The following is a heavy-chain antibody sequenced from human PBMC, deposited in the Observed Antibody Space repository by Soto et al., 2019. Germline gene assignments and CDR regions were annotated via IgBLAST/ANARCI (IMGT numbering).Heavy chain of an antibody. J-gene: IGHJ4*02. D-gene: IGHD3-22*01. CDR1: GFTFSSYG. CDR2: IWYDGSNK. V-gene: IGHV3-33*01. Sequence: QVQLVESGGGVVQPGRSLRLSCAASGFTFSSYGMHWVRQAPGKGLEWVAVIWYDGSNKYYADSVKGRFTISRDNSKNTLYLQMNSLRAEDTAVYYCAREVNSSGYSLDYWGQGTLVTVSS. CDR3: AREVNSSGYSLDY.